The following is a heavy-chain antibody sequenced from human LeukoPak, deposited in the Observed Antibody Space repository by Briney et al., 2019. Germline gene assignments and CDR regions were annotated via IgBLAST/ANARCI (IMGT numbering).Heavy chain of an antibody. Sequence: GGSLRLSCAASGFTLNSYLMSWVRHGPGRGLECVANIKKDGSEESYLDSVKGRFTVSRDNAKNSLFLQMNSLRGEDTAVYYCARSNPNKNALDLWGQGTMVTISS. CDR3: ARSNPNKNALDL. CDR1: GFTLNSYL. CDR2: IKKDGSEE. D-gene: IGHD1-14*01. V-gene: IGHV3-7*01. J-gene: IGHJ3*01.